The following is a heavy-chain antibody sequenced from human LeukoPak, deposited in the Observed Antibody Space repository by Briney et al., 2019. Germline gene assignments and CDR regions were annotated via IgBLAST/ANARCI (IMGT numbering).Heavy chain of an antibody. Sequence: GESLKISCKGSGYSFTNNWIGWVRQMPGKGLEWMGITYPGDSNTRYSPSFQGQVTISADKSISSAYLQWSSLKASDTAMYYCVRSPACSSGTCYPNWFDPWGQGTLVTISS. V-gene: IGHV5-51*01. J-gene: IGHJ5*02. CDR2: TYPGDSNT. CDR3: VRSPACSSGTCYPNWFDP. D-gene: IGHD2-15*01. CDR1: GYSFTNNW.